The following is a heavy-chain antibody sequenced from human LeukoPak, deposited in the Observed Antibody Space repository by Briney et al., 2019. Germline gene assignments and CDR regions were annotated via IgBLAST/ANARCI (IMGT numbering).Heavy chain of an antibody. CDR2: INWNGGII. V-gene: IGHV3-9*01. D-gene: IGHD1-26*01. Sequence: PGGSLRLSCVASGFTFGDYPMHWVRQVPGKGLEWVSGINWNGGIIGYADSVKGRFTISRDNAKNSLYLQMNSLRAEDTALYYCAKDGGFSGSPYFYYMDVWGKGTTITVS. CDR1: GFTFGDYP. J-gene: IGHJ6*03. CDR3: AKDGGFSGSPYFYYMDV.